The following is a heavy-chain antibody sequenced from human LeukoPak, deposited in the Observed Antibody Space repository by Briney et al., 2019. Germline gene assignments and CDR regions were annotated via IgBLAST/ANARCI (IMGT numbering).Heavy chain of an antibody. CDR1: GGSISSGGYY. CDR2: IYYSGST. CDR3: ARGYGSGSYVIDY. D-gene: IGHD3-10*01. Sequence: SQTLSLTCTVSGGSISSGGYYWSWIRQHPGKGLEWIGYIYYSGSTYYNPSLKSRVTISVDTSKNQFSLKLSSVTAADTAVYCCARGYGSGSYVIDYWGQGTLVTVSS. V-gene: IGHV4-31*03. J-gene: IGHJ4*02.